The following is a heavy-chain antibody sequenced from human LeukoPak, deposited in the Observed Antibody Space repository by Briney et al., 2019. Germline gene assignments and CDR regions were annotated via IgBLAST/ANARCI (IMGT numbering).Heavy chain of an antibody. D-gene: IGHD1-26*01. V-gene: IGHV1-46*01. CDR1: GYTFTSYY. CDR3: AREPSASPPDF. Sequence: ASVKVSCKASGYTFTSYYMHWVRQAPGQGLEWMGIINPSGGSTSYAQKFQGRVTMTTDTSTSTAYMELRSLRSDDTAFYYCAREPSASPPDFWGQGTLVTVSS. J-gene: IGHJ4*02. CDR2: INPSGGST.